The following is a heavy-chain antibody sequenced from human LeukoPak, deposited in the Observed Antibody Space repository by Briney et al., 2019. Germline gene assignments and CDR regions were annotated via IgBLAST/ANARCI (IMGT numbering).Heavy chain of an antibody. Sequence: SGGSLRLSCAASGFTFSSYGMSWVRQAPGKGLEWVSAISGSGGSTYYADSVKGRFTISRDNSKNTLYLQMNSLRAGDTAVYYCAKKRSGGSCYDYWGQGTLVTVSS. CDR2: ISGSGGST. V-gene: IGHV3-23*01. D-gene: IGHD2-15*01. CDR1: GFTFSSYG. J-gene: IGHJ4*02. CDR3: AKKRSGGSCYDY.